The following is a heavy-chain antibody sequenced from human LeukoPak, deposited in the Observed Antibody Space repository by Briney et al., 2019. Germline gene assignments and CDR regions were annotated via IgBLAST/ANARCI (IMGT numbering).Heavy chain of an antibody. J-gene: IGHJ4*02. Sequence: GRSLRLSCAASGFTFSSYAMHWVRQAPGKGLEWVAVISYDGSNKYYADSVKGRFTISRDNSKNTLYLQMNSLRAEDTAVYYCAAGYSYGPAVFDYWGRGTLVTVSS. V-gene: IGHV3-30*04. D-gene: IGHD5-18*01. CDR2: ISYDGSNK. CDR1: GFTFSSYA. CDR3: AAGYSYGPAVFDY.